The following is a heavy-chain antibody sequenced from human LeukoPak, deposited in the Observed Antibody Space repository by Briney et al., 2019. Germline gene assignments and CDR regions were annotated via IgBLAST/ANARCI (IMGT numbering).Heavy chain of an antibody. CDR2: MNPNSGNT. CDR1: GYTFTSYD. Sequence: KPGASVKVSCKASGYTFTSYDINWVRQATGQGLEWMGWMNPNSGNTGYAQKFQGRVTMTRNTSISTAYMELSSLRSEDTAVYYCARGHATLLYSIVVVVAGDAFDIWGQGTMVSVSS. V-gene: IGHV1-8*01. J-gene: IGHJ3*02. D-gene: IGHD2-15*01. CDR3: ARGHATLLYSIVVVVAGDAFDI.